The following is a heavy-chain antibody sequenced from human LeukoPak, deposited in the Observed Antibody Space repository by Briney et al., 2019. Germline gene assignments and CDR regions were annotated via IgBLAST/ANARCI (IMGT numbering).Heavy chain of an antibody. CDR2: MNPNNGNT. CDR3: ARGGGNLYYYHYMDV. J-gene: IGHJ6*03. V-gene: IGHV1-8*03. CDR1: GYTFTSYD. Sequence: ASVTVSCKASGYTFTSYDINWVRQATGQGLEWMGWMNPNNGNTGYAQKFQGRVTITRNTSISTAYMELSSLRSEDTAVYYCARGGGNLYYYHYMDVWGKGTTVTVSS. D-gene: IGHD4-23*01.